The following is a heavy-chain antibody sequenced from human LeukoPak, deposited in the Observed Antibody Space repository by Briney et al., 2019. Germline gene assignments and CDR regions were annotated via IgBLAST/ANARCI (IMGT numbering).Heavy chain of an antibody. V-gene: IGHV1-2*06. Sequence: ASVKVSCKASGYTFTGYYMHWVRQAPGQGLEWMGRINPNSGGTNYAQKFQGRVTMTRDTSISTVYMELSSLRSEDTAVYYCARDREGLGYWGQGTLVTVSS. CDR1: GYTFTGYY. CDR3: ARDREGLGY. D-gene: IGHD1-26*01. J-gene: IGHJ4*02. CDR2: INPNSGGT.